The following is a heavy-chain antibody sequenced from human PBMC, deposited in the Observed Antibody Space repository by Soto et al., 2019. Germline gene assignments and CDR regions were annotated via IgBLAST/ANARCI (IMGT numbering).Heavy chain of an antibody. J-gene: IGHJ4*02. CDR2: IWYDGSKK. V-gene: IGHV3-33*01. CDR1: GFSFRSYG. CDR3: AREHGYCSGGTCPSELDF. D-gene: IGHD2-15*01. Sequence: GGSLRLSCAASGFSFRSYGMHWVRQSPGKGLEWVATIWYDGSKKYYGESVKDRFSVSRDNSKSTLDLQMNSLRVEDTGVYYCAREHGYCSGGTCPSELDFWGQGALVTVSS.